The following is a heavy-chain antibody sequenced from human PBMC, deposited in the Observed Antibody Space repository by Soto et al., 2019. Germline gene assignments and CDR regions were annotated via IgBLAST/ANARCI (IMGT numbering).Heavy chain of an antibody. D-gene: IGHD6-6*01. J-gene: IGHJ6*02. CDR2: INPNSGGT. Sequence: QVQLVQSGAEVKKPGASVKVSCKASGYTFTGYYMHWVRQAPGQGLEWMGWINPNSGGTNYAQKFQGWVTMTRDTSISTAYMELSRLRSDDTAVYYCARGVIAARPYYYYGMDVWGQGTTVTVSS. V-gene: IGHV1-2*04. CDR3: ARGVIAARPYYYYGMDV. CDR1: GYTFTGYY.